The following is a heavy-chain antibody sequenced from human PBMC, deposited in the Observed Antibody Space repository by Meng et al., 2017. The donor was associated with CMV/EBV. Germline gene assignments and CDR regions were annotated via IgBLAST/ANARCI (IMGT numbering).Heavy chain of an antibody. J-gene: IGHJ5*02. Sequence: GGSLRLSCAASGFSVWNYEMNWVRQAPGKGLEWVSYISGDGSTIYYADSVKGRFTFSRDTAKNSAYLQMNSLRVEDTAIYYCARKTIGTIWFDPWGQGTLVTVSS. D-gene: IGHD1-1*01. CDR2: ISGDGSTI. CDR3: ARKTIGTIWFDP. CDR1: GFSVWNYE. V-gene: IGHV3-48*03.